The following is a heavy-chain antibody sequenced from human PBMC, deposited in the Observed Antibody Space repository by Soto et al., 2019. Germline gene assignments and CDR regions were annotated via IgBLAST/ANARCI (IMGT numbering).Heavy chain of an antibody. V-gene: IGHV4-30-4*01. CDR3: ARDIPPFGYETFYGMDV. Sequence: QVQLQESGPGLVKPSQTLSLTCTVSGGSISSGDYYWSWIRQPPGKGLEWIGYIYYSGSTYYNPSLKSRFTISVDTSKNQFSLKLSSVTAADTAVYYCARDIPPFGYETFYGMDVWGQGTTVTVSS. CDR2: IYYSGST. CDR1: GGSISSGDYY. J-gene: IGHJ6*02. D-gene: IGHD2-2*02.